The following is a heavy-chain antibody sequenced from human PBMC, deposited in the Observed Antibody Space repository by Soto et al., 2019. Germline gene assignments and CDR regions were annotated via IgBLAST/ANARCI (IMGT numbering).Heavy chain of an antibody. D-gene: IGHD5-12*01. CDR1: GFTVSSNY. Sequence: SGGSLRLSCAASGFTVSSNYMNWVRQAPGRGLEWVSIIYSGGRAYYADSVKGRFTISRDNSKNTLYLQMNRLRAEDTAVYYCARGMDIVIRGGSNGMDVWGQGTTVTV. V-gene: IGHV3-53*01. CDR2: IYSGGRA. J-gene: IGHJ6*02. CDR3: ARGMDIVIRGGSNGMDV.